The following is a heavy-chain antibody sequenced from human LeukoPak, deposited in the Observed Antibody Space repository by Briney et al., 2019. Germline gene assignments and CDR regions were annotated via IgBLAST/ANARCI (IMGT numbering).Heavy chain of an antibody. Sequence: VASVKVSCKASGYTFTSYGISWVRQAPGQGLEWMGWISAYNGNTNYAQKLQGRVTMTTDTSTSTAYMELRSLRSDDTAVYYCARFRKYYYDSSGYFGFDYWGQGTLVTVSS. V-gene: IGHV1-18*01. CDR2: ISAYNGNT. D-gene: IGHD3-22*01. J-gene: IGHJ4*02. CDR1: GYTFTSYG. CDR3: ARFRKYYYDSSGYFGFDY.